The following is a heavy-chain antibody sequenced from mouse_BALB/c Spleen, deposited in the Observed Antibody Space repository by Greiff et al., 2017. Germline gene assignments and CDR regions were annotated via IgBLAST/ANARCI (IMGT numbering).Heavy chain of an antibody. J-gene: IGHJ3*01. CDR1: GFNIKDYY. V-gene: IGHV14-4*02. D-gene: IGHD1-1*02. CDR2: IDPENGDT. CDR3: NAGGSLFAY. Sequence: EVKLQESGAELVRSGASVKLSCTASGFNIKDYYMHWVKQRPEQGLEWIGWIDPENGDTEYAPKFQGKATMTADTSSNTAYLQLSSLTSEDTAVYYCNAGGSLFAYWGQGTLVTVSA.